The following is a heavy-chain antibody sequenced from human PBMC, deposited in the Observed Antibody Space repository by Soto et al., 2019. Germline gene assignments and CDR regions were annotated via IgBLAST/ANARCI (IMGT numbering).Heavy chain of an antibody. CDR3: ACLGHHRDRKLNG. Sequence: SLNISCKGSGYFFSSHWIAWVRLMPGKGLEWMGIIHPGDSDTRYSPSFQGQVTISVDGSINTAYLQWRSLEASDTAVYYWACLGHHRDRKLNGRGQGIPVTGPS. V-gene: IGHV5-51*01. CDR1: GYFFSSHW. J-gene: IGHJ4*02. D-gene: IGHD1-1*01. CDR2: IHPGDSDT.